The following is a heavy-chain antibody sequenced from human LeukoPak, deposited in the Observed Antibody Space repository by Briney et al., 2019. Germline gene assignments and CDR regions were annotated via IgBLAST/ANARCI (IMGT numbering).Heavy chain of an antibody. CDR1: GGSISSYY. J-gene: IGHJ5*02. CDR3: ARGSYSSSWYNWFDP. Sequence: SETLSLTCTVSGGSISSYYWSWIRQPPGKGLEWIGYIYYSGSTNYNPSLKSRVTISVDTSKNQFSLKLSSVTAADTAVYYCARGSYSSSWYNWFDPWGQGTLVTVSS. CDR2: IYYSGST. D-gene: IGHD6-13*01. V-gene: IGHV4-59*08.